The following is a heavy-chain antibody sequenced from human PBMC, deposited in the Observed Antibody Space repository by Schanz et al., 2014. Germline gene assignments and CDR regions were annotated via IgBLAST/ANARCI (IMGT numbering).Heavy chain of an antibody. Sequence: QVQLVESGGGVVQPGRSLRLSCGASGFTFSDYGTHWVRQAPGKGLEWVSLIYSGGDTNYAGSVKGRFTISRDGSKNTLYLQMNSLRTEDTAVYFCAKSYDTSGYSGFDYWGQGTLVTVSS. CDR2: IYSGGDT. V-gene: IGHV3-NL1*01. D-gene: IGHD3-22*01. J-gene: IGHJ4*02. CDR1: GFTFSDYG. CDR3: AKSYDTSGYSGFDY.